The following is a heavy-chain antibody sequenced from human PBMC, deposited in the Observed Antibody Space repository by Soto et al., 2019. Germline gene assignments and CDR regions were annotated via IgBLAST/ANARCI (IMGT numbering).Heavy chain of an antibody. Sequence: SETLSLTCTFSCGSISSSRYYWGWIRQPPGKGLEWIGSIYYSGSTYYNPSLKSRVTISVDTSKNQFSLKLSSVTAADTAVYYCARIGYYYDSSGYPPPQDDYWGQGTLVTV. V-gene: IGHV4-39*01. J-gene: IGHJ4*02. CDR3: ARIGYYYDSSGYPPPQDDY. D-gene: IGHD3-22*01. CDR1: CGSISSSRYY. CDR2: IYYSGST.